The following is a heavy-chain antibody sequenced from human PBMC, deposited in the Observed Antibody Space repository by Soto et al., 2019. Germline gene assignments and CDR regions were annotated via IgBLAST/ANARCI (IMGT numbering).Heavy chain of an antibody. Sequence: QEQLRQWGAGLLKPSETLSLTCAVYGASFGFRWTWIRQPPGKGLEWIGEITPSGSTNYNPSLKCRLTLSVDTSKNQFSLKVTTLTAADSTVYYCARGPSTVTSEWDDAFDIWGQRTMVTVSS. CDR3: ARGPSTVTSEWDDAFDI. D-gene: IGHD1-26*01. CDR1: GASFGFR. V-gene: IGHV4-34*01. J-gene: IGHJ3*02. CDR2: ITPSGST.